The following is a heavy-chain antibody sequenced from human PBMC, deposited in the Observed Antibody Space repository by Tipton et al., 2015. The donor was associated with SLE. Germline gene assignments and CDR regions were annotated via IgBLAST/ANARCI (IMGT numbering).Heavy chain of an antibody. CDR2: IYTSGST. CDR1: GGSISSGSYY. D-gene: IGHD1-20*01. CDR3: ARDLTGLGFDY. V-gene: IGHV4-61*02. Sequence: TLSLTCTVSGGSISSGSYYWSWIRQPAGKGLEWIGRIYTSGSTNYNPSLKSRVTISVDTPKNQFSLKLSSVTAADTAVYYCARDLTGLGFDYWGQGTLVTVSS. J-gene: IGHJ4*02.